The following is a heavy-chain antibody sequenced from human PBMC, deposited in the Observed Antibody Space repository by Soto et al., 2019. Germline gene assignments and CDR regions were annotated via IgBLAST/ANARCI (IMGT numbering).Heavy chain of an antibody. CDR2: IYASGRT. Sequence: QVQLQESGPGLVKPSETLSLTCTVSGVSITPYFWSWIRQPAGKAPEWVGHIYASGRTTYNPSLKSRVTMFVSQTQVSLRRTSVTAADTAVYYCARHFDVDPSLDQYYFDLWGRGALVTVSS. CDR1: GVSITPYF. CDR3: ARHFDVDPSLDQYYFDL. D-gene: IGHD3-9*01. V-gene: IGHV4-4*07. J-gene: IGHJ2*01.